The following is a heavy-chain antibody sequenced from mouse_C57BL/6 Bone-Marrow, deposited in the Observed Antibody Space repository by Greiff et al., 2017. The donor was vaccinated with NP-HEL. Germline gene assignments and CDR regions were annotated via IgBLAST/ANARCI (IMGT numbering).Heavy chain of an antibody. CDR1: GFTFSSYA. V-gene: IGHV5-9-1*02. Sequence: EVQLVESGEGLVKPGGSLKLSCAASGFTFSSYAMSWVRQTPEKRLEWVAYISSGGDYIYYADTVKGRFTISVDNSRSTTYLVMSSLKSEDTGMYYCTRFYGSSPRYFDYWGQGTTLTVSS. CDR2: ISSGGDYI. J-gene: IGHJ2*01. CDR3: TRFYGSSPRYFDY. D-gene: IGHD1-1*01.